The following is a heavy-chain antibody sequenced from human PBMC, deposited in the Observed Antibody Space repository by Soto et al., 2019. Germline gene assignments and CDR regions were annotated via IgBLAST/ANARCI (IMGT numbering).Heavy chain of an antibody. CDR1: GFTFGTYW. CDR3: ATDLNWEQY. J-gene: IGHJ4*02. Sequence: EVQLVESGGGLVQPGGSLRLSCAASGFTFGTYWMTWVRQAPGKGLECVGNIKPDGSERYYVDSVKGRFTISRDNAKNSLYLHMNSLRAEDTAVYYRATDLNWEQYWGQGTLVTVSS. D-gene: IGHD7-27*01. CDR2: IKPDGSER. V-gene: IGHV3-7*04.